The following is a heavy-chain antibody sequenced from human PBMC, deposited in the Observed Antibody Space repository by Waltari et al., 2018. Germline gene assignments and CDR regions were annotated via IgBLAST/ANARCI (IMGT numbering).Heavy chain of an antibody. CDR1: GATFSSYA. CDR3: ARESDYGGNSGILAFDI. CDR2: IIPIFGTA. Sequence: QVQLVQSGAEVKKPGSSVKVSCKASGATFSSYAISWVRQAPGQGLEWLGGIIPIFGTANYAQKFQGRVTITADESTSTAYMELSSLRSEDTAVYYCARESDYGGNSGILAFDIWGQGTMVTVSS. D-gene: IGHD2-21*02. J-gene: IGHJ3*02. V-gene: IGHV1-69*13.